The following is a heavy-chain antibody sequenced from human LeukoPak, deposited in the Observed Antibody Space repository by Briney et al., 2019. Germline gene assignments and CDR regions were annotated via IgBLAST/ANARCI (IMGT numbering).Heavy chain of an antibody. Sequence: ASVKVSCKASGYTFTGYYMHWVRQAPGQGLEWMGWINPNSGGTNYAQKFQGRVTMTRDTSISTAYMELSRLRSDDTAVYYCARETRGWYEAEGYYYYGMDVWGQGTTVTVSS. D-gene: IGHD6-19*01. V-gene: IGHV1-2*02. CDR3: ARETRGWYEAEGYYYYGMDV. CDR2: INPNSGGT. J-gene: IGHJ6*02. CDR1: GYTFTGYY.